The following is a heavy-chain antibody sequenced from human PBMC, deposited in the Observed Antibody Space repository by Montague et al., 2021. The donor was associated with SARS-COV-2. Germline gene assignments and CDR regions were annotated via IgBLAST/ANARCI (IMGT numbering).Heavy chain of an antibody. CDR2: ISRGSSYI. CDR1: GFTFSSYT. J-gene: IGHJ3*01. Sequence: SLRLSCAASGFTFSSYTLNWVRQAPGKGLERVSSISRGSSYIHYADSVKGRFTISRDNAENSLYLQMNSLRAEDTAVYYCASSIPGAGVGDAFDVWGQGTIVTVSS. CDR3: ASSIPGAGVGDAFDV. V-gene: IGHV3-21*01. D-gene: IGHD6-13*01.